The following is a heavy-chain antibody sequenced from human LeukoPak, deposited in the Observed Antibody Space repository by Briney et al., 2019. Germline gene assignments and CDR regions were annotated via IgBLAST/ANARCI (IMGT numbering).Heavy chain of an antibody. V-gene: IGHV3-7*03. D-gene: IGHD3-3*01. CDR1: GFTFSMSW. CDR2: INGDTSEI. J-gene: IGHJ3*02. CDR3: AKSRLSGINDAFDI. Sequence: PGGSLRLSCAASGFTFSMSWMTWVRQAPGKGLEWVASINGDTSEIHYVDSVKGRFTISRDNTKDSLYLQMNSLRAEDTALYYCAKSRLSGINDAFDIWGQGTMVTVSS.